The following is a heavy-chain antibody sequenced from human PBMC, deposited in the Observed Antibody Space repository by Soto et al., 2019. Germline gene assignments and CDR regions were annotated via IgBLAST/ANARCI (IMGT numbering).Heavy chain of an antibody. D-gene: IGHD1-26*01. CDR3: ARDRGGSPPFDY. J-gene: IGHJ4*02. V-gene: IGHV4-59*01. CDR2: IYYSGST. CDR1: GGSISSYY. Sequence: LQESGPGLVKPSETLSLTCTVSGGSISSYYWSWIRQPPGKGLEWIGYIYYSGSTNYNPSLKSRVTISVDTSKNQFSLKLSSVTAADTAVYYCARDRGGSPPFDYWGQGTLVTVSS.